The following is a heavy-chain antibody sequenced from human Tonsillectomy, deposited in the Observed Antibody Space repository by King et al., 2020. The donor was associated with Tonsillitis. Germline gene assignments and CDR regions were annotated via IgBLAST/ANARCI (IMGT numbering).Heavy chain of an antibody. J-gene: IGHJ6*02. D-gene: IGHD2-15*01. CDR1: GYTFTSYD. V-gene: IGHV1-8*01. CDR3: ARYCTSSSCYYGMDV. Sequence: VQLVQSGAEVKKPVASVKVSCKASGYTFTSYDINWVRQATGQGLEWMVWMNPNSGNTGFAQKFQGRVTMTRDTSISTAYLELSSLRSEDTAVYYCARYCTSSSCYYGMDVWGQGTTVTVSS. CDR2: MNPNSGNT.